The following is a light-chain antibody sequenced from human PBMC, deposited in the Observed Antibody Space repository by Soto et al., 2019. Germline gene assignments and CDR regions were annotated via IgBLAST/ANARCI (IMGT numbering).Light chain of an antibody. Sequence: DIQMTQSPSTLSASVGDRVPITCRASESISRWLAWFQQKPGKAPNLLIYDASILQSGVPSRFSGSGSGTDFTLTISSLQPEDFVTYYCQQYNDYSTLGQGTKVDIK. J-gene: IGKJ1*01. CDR2: DAS. V-gene: IGKV1-5*01. CDR1: ESISRW. CDR3: QQYNDYST.